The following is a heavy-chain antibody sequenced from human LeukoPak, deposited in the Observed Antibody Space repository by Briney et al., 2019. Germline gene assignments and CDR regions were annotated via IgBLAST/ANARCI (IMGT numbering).Heavy chain of an antibody. CDR3: AKEGKGFSSWYYFDY. CDR2: ISGSGGST. CDR1: GFTFSSYA. D-gene: IGHD6-13*01. V-gene: IGHV3-23*01. J-gene: IGHJ4*02. Sequence: GGSLRLSCAASGFTFSSYAMSWVRQAPGKGLEWVSAISGSGGSTYYADPVKGRFTIPRDNSKNTLYLQMNSLRAEDTAVYYCAKEGKGFSSWYYFDYWGQGTLVTVSS.